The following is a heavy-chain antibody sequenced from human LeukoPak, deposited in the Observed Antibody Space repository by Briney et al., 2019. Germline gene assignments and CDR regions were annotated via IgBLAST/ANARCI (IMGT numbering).Heavy chain of an antibody. CDR2: INHSGNP. CDR1: GGSFSGYY. CDR3: ARGQGTVTTH. Sequence: SETLSLTCAVSGGSFSGYYWTWIRQPPGKGLEWIGEINHSGNPNYTPSLKSRVTISLDMSENHFSLKLPSVTAADTAVYYCARGQGTVTTHWGQGTLVTVSS. J-gene: IGHJ4*02. V-gene: IGHV4-34*01. D-gene: IGHD4-17*01.